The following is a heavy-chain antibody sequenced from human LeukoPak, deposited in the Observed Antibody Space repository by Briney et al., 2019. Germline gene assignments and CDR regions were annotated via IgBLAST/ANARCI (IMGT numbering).Heavy chain of an antibody. CDR2: VWYDGSNK. J-gene: IGHJ4*02. D-gene: IGHD6-19*01. V-gene: IGHV3-33*01. Sequence: GGSLRLSCAVSGFTFSTYGMHWARQAPGKGLEWVAVVWYDGSNKYYADSVKGRFTISRDNSKNTLYLEMNSLRAEDTAVYYCARDPGVRWLVGFDYWGQGTLVTVSS. CDR1: GFTFSTYG. CDR3: ARDPGVRWLVGFDY.